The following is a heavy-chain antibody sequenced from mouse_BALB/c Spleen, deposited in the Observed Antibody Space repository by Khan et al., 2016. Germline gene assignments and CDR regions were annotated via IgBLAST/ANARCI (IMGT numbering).Heavy chain of an antibody. V-gene: IGHV3-6*02. J-gene: IGHJ4*01. Sequence: EVQLQESGPGLVKPSQSLSLTCSVTGYSITSGYYWNWIRQFPGNNLEWMGYISYDGSNNYNPSLKNRISIARDTSKNQFFRKLNSVTTEDTATYYCARLRRVYALDYWGQGTSVTVSS. CDR1: GYSITSGYY. CDR2: ISYDGSN. CDR3: ARLRRVYALDY. D-gene: IGHD2-4*01.